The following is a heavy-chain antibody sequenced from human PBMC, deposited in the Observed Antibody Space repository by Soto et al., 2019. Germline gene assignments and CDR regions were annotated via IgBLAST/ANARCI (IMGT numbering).Heavy chain of an antibody. J-gene: IGHJ3*02. CDR1: GYTLTELS. CDR3: ATSNVYINTPTLYDAFDI. CDR2: FDPEDGET. D-gene: IGHD3-16*01. Sequence: ASVKVSCKVSGYTLTELSMHWVRQAPGKGLEWMGGFDPEDGETIYAQKFQGRVTMTEDTSTDTAYMELSSLRSEDTAVYYCATSNVYINTPTLYDAFDIWGQGTMVTVSS. V-gene: IGHV1-24*01.